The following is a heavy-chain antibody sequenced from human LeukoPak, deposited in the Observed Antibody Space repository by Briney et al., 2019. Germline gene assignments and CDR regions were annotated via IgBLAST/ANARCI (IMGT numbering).Heavy chain of an antibody. CDR2: INPSGGST. CDR1: GCTFPSYY. J-gene: IGHJ4*02. V-gene: IGHV1-46*01. D-gene: IGHD3-10*01. Sequence: ASVNVSCKASGCTFPSYYMHWVRQAPGQGLEWIGIINPSGGSTSYAQKFQGRVTMTRDTSTSTVYMELSSLRSEDTAVYYCARDPGSGSYLAYFDYWGQGTLVTVFS. CDR3: ARDPGSGSYLAYFDY.